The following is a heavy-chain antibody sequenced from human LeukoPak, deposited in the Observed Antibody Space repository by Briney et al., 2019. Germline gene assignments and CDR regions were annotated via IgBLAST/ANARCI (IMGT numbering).Heavy chain of an antibody. CDR3: ARSAKYSSSWYHYYYGMDV. Sequence: ASVKVSCKASGGTFSSYAISWVRQAPGQGLEWMGGIIPIFGTANYAQKFQGRVTITADESTSTAYMELSSLRSEDTAVYYCARSAKYSSSWYHYYYGMDVWGQGTTVTVSS. CDR1: GGTFSSYA. V-gene: IGHV1-69*01. J-gene: IGHJ6*02. D-gene: IGHD6-13*01. CDR2: IIPIFGTA.